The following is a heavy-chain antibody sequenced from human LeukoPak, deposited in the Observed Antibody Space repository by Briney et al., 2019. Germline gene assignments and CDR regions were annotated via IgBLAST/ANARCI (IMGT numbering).Heavy chain of an antibody. D-gene: IGHD3-10*01. CDR2: IIPILGIA. CDR3: ARSTMVRGVIDY. V-gene: IGHV1-69*02. Sequence: SVKVSCKASGGTFSSHSISWVRQAPGQGLEWMGRIIPILGIANYAQKFQGRVTITADKSTSTAYMELSSLRSEDTAVYYCARSTMVRGVIDYWGQGTLVTVSS. CDR1: GGTFSSHS. J-gene: IGHJ4*02.